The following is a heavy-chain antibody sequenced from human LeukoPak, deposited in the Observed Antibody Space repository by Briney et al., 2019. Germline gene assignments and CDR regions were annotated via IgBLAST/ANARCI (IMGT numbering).Heavy chain of an antibody. CDR3: ARVSGHSGSP. V-gene: IGHV3-7*05. CDR1: GFTISIFW. J-gene: IGHJ5*02. D-gene: IGHD5-12*01. Sequence: PRGSLRLSCAASGFTISIFWTGWVRQAPGKGLEWVATIKEDGSEKYYVDSVKGRFTISRDNAKNSLYLQMNSLRGEDTAVYYCARVSGHSGSPWGQGTLVTVAS. CDR2: IKEDGSEK.